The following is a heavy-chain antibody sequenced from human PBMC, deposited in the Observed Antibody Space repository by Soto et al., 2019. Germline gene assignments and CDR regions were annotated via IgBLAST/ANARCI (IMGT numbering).Heavy chain of an antibody. CDR2: INPHSGAT. V-gene: IGHV1-2*02. D-gene: IGHD3-22*01. J-gene: IGHJ5*02. Sequence: ASVKVSCKASGYIFSANYIHWVRQAPGQGLEWLGWINPHSGATNYAQKFLGRVTMSADTSASTAYMDLARLKSDDTAVYYCVRAHARGFSNWFDPLGRVTLVT. CDR3: VRAHARGFSNWFDP. CDR1: GYIFSANY.